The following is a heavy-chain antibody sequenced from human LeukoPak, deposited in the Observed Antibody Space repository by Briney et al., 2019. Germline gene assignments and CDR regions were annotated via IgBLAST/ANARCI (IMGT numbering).Heavy chain of an antibody. V-gene: IGHV4-39*01. Sequence: PSETLSLTCTVSGGSISSRNYYWGWVRQSPGTGLEWVGSIYYTETTYYNPSLESRVTISVDASKNQFSLKLRSVTAADTAQYYCARQISDYYYYYMDVWGTGTTVTVSS. J-gene: IGHJ6*03. D-gene: IGHD6-19*01. CDR2: IYYTETT. CDR3: ARQISDYYYYYMDV. CDR1: GGSISSRNYY.